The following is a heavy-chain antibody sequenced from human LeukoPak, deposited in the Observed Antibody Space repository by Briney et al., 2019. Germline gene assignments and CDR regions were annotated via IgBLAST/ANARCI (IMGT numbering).Heavy chain of an antibody. CDR1: GFTFTTYS. CDR3: AKRGVAAAPGNYFDY. D-gene: IGHD2-15*01. J-gene: IGHJ4*02. Sequence: EAGGSLRLSCAPSGFTFTTYSMTWVRQTPGKGREWLSTVSAGGDNTYYADSVKGRFTISRDNSKNTVSLQMNSLRAEDTALYYCAKRGVAAAPGNYFDYWGQGTLVTVSS. V-gene: IGHV3-23*01. CDR2: VSAGGDNT.